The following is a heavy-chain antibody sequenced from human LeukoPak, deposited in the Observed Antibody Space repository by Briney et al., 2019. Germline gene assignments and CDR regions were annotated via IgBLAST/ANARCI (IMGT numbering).Heavy chain of an antibody. CDR1: GFTFSSYA. Sequence: PGGSLRLSCAASGFTFSSYAMSWVRQAPGKGLEWVSAISGSGGSTYYADSVKGRFTISRDNSKNTLYLQMNSLRAEDTAVYYCAKDSEVGRGANWFDPWGQGTLVTVSS. V-gene: IGHV3-23*01. CDR3: AKDSEVGRGANWFDP. J-gene: IGHJ5*02. CDR2: ISGSGGST.